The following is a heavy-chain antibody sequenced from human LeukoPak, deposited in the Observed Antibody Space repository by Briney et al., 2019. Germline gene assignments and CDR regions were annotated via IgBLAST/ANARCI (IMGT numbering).Heavy chain of an antibody. CDR3: ARDGTRVAAAGLEWDVNWFDP. CDR2: IYYSGST. CDR1: GGSISSSSYD. D-gene: IGHD6-13*01. V-gene: IGHV4-39*07. J-gene: IGHJ5*02. Sequence: SETLSLSCAVSGGSISSSSYDWGWIRQHPGKGLEWNGSIYYSGSTYYNPSLKSRVTISVDTSKNQFSLKLSSVTAADTAVYYCARDGTRVAAAGLEWDVNWFDPWGQGTLVTVSS.